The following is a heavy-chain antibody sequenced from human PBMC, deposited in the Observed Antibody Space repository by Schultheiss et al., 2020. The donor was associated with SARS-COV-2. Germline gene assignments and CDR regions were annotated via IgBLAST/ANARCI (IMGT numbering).Heavy chain of an antibody. CDR3: ARGSSTSGQQPQTEMYNWFDP. Sequence: SETLSLTCTVSGGSISSSSYYWGWIRQPPGKGLEWIGSIYYSGSTYYNPSLKSRVTISVDTSKNQFSLKLSSVTAADTAVYYCARGSSTSGQQPQTEMYNWFDPWGQGTLVTVSS. D-gene: IGHD6-13*01. V-gene: IGHV4-39*07. CDR2: IYYSGST. J-gene: IGHJ5*02. CDR1: GGSISSSSYY.